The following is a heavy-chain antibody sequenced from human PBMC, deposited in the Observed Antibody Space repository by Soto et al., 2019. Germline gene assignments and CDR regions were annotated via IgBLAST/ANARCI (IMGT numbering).Heavy chain of an antibody. CDR1: GYTLTELS. Sequence: VASVKVSCKVSGYTLTELSMHWVRQAPGKGLEWMAAFDPEDGETIYAQRFQGRVTMTEDTSTDTAYMEVSGLRSEDTAVYYCATALSRVGATFGPWGQGTLVTVSS. CDR3: ATALSRVGATFGP. D-gene: IGHD1-26*01. V-gene: IGHV1-24*01. J-gene: IGHJ5*02. CDR2: FDPEDGET.